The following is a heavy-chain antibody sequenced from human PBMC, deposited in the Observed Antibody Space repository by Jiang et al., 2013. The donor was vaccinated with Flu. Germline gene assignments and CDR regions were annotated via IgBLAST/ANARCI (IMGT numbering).Heavy chain of an antibody. CDR3: ARDRVNIWGYYRHDFDY. D-gene: IGHD3-16*02. CDR2: ISTTTGNP. Sequence: SELQKPGASVKVSCKASGYTFTSYAMSWVRQAPGQGLEWMGWISTTTGNPTYAQGFTGRFVFSVDTSVSTAYLQITSLKAEDTAVYYCARDRVNIWGYYRHDFDYWGQGTLVTVSS. J-gene: IGHJ4*02. V-gene: IGHV7-4-1*02. CDR1: GYTFTSYA.